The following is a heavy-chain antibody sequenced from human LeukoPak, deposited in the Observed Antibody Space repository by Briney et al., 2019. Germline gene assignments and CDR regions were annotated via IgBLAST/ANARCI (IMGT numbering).Heavy chain of an antibody. D-gene: IGHD3-22*01. CDR1: GFTFSSYA. V-gene: IGHV3-23*01. CDR2: ISGSGGST. Sequence: PGGSLRLSCAASGFTFSSYAMSWVRQAPGKGLEWVSAISGSGGSTYYADSVKGRFTISRDNSKNTLYLQMNSLRAEDTAVYYCAKDAGNYYDSSGYYFDKAGDLDYWGQGTLVTVSS. J-gene: IGHJ4*02. CDR3: AKDAGNYYDSSGYYFDKAGDLDY.